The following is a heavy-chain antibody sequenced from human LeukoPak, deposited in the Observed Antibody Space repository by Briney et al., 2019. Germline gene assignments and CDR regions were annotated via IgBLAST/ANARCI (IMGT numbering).Heavy chain of an antibody. Sequence: GGSLRLSCAASGFTFSSYGMSWVRQAPGKGLEWVSAISGSGGSTYYADSVKGRFTISRDNSKNTLYLQMNSLRAEDTAVYDCARKGNGATRYYYDKQDYFDYWGQGTLVTVSS. CDR2: ISGSGGST. D-gene: IGHD3-22*01. CDR3: ARKGNGATRYYYDKQDYFDY. J-gene: IGHJ4*02. V-gene: IGHV3-23*01. CDR1: GFTFSSYG.